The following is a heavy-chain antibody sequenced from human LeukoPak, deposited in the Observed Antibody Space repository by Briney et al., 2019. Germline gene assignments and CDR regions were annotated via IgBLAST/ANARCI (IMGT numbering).Heavy chain of an antibody. CDR2: MNPNSGNT. CDR3: ARNERGYSYGWDNWFDP. V-gene: IGHV1-8*03. J-gene: IGHJ5*02. D-gene: IGHD5-18*01. CDR1: GYTFTSYD. Sequence: ASVKVSCKASGYTFTSYDINWVRLATGQGLEWMGWMNPNSGNTGYAQKFQGRVTITRNTSISTAYMELSSLRSEDTAVYYCARNERGYSYGWDNWFDPWGQGTLVTVSS.